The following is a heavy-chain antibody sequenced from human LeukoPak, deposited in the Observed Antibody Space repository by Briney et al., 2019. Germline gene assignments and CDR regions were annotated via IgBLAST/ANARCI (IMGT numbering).Heavy chain of an antibody. CDR3: ASPYYYYYGMDV. Sequence: GASVKVSCKASGYTFTSYDINWVRQATGQGLERMGWMNPNSSNTGYAQKFQGRVTMTRNTSISTAYMELSSLRSEDTAVYYCASPYYYYYGMDVWGQGTTVTVSS. J-gene: IGHJ6*02. CDR1: GYTFTSYD. V-gene: IGHV1-8*01. CDR2: MNPNSSNT.